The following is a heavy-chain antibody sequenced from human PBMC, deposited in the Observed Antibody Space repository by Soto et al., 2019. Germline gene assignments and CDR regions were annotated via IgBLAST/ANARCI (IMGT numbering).Heavy chain of an antibody. CDR3: ARGPDY. CDR2: IYYSGST. Sequence: QVQLQESGPGLVKPSQTLSLPCTVSGGSISSGGYYWSCIRQHPGKGLEVIGYIYYSGSTYYNPSLKSLVTISVDTSKLQLSLKLSPVTAAVTAVYYCARGPDYWGQGTLVTVSS. J-gene: IGHJ4*02. V-gene: IGHV4-31*01. CDR1: GGSISSGGYY.